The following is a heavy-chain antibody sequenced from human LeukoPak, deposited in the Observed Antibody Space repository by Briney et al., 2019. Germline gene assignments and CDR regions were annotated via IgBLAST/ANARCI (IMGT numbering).Heavy chain of an antibody. J-gene: IGHJ4*02. CDR3: ARATSDSSGYYFIDY. V-gene: IGHV3-30*02. D-gene: IGHD3-22*01. CDR2: IRYDGSNK. Sequence: GGSLRLSCAASGFTFSSYGMHWVRQAPGKGLEWVAFIRYDGSNKYYADSVKGRFTISRDNSKNTLYLQMNSLRAEDTAVYYCARATSDSSGYYFIDYWGQGTLVTVSS. CDR1: GFTFSSYG.